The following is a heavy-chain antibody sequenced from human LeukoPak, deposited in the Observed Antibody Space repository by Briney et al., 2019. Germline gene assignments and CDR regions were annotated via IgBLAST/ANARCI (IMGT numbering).Heavy chain of an antibody. CDR3: ARGIGHYYDILTGYPNNWFDP. J-gene: IGHJ5*02. V-gene: IGHV3-21*01. Sequence: GGSLRLSCAASGFTFSSYSMNWVRQAPGKGLEWVSSISSSSNYIYYADSVKGRFTISRDNAKNSLYLQMNSLRAEDTAVYYCARGIGHYYDILTGYPNNWFDPWGQGTLVTVSS. D-gene: IGHD3-9*01. CDR1: GFTFSSYS. CDR2: ISSSSNYI.